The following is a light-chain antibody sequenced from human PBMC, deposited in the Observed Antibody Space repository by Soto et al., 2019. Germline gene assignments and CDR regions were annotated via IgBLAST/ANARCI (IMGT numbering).Light chain of an antibody. CDR2: GAS. J-gene: IGKJ1*01. Sequence: EIVMTQSPATLSVSPGERATLSCRASQSVSSKLVWYQQKPGQAPRLLIYGASTRATGIPARFSGSGSGTEFTLTISSLQSEGFAVYYCQQYNNWPRTFGQGTKVEIK. CDR1: QSVSSK. V-gene: IGKV3-15*01. CDR3: QQYNNWPRT.